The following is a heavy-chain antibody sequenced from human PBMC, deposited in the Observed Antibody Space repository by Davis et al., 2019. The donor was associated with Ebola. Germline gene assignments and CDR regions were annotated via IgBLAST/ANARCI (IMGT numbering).Heavy chain of an antibody. J-gene: IGHJ5*02. CDR3: ARDGYGSGSYLFDP. Sequence: SETLSLTCTVSGGSISSSSYYWDWIRQPPGKGLEWIGSIYYSGSTYYNPSLKSRVTISVDTSKNQFSLKLSSVTAADTAVYYCARDGYGSGSYLFDPWGQGTLVTVSS. CDR1: GGSISSSSYY. V-gene: IGHV4-39*07. CDR2: IYYSGST. D-gene: IGHD3-10*01.